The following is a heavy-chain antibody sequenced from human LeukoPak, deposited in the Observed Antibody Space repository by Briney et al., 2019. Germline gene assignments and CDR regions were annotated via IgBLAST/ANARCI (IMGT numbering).Heavy chain of an antibody. Sequence: SGTLSLTCTVSGYSIRNSYSWGWIRQSPGKGLEWVGTIYHRGNTYYNPSLQSRVTVSIDTSKNQFSLKLSSVTAADTAVYYCARGPMVRGGDFDYWGQGTLVTVSS. J-gene: IGHJ4*02. D-gene: IGHD3-10*01. CDR1: GYSIRNSYS. CDR3: ARGPMVRGGDFDY. CDR2: IYHRGNT. V-gene: IGHV4-38-2*02.